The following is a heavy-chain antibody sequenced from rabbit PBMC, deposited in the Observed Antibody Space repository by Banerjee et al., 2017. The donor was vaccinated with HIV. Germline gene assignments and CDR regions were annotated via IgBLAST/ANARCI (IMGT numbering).Heavy chain of an antibody. V-gene: IGHV1S45*01. CDR1: GFDFSTYYV. Sequence: QEQLKETGGGLVQPGGSLTLSCKASGFDFSTYYVSWVRQAPGKGLEWIGTVAAGKGRTFYASWVNGRFTISKTSSTTVTLQMTRLTAADTATYFCARNLISESNLWGPGTLVTVS. CDR3: ARNLISESNL. D-gene: IGHD1-1*01. CDR2: VAAGKGRT. J-gene: IGHJ4*01.